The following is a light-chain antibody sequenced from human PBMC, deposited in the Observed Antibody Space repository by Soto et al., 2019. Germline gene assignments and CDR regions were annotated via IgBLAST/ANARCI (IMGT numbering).Light chain of an antibody. V-gene: IGKV3-20*01. CDR1: QSVSSSY. Sequence: EIEMTQSPATLSLSPGERATLSCRASQSVSSSYLAWYQQKPGQAPRLLIYGASSRATGIPDRFSGSVSGTGFTLTISRLEPEDFAVYYCQQYGSSPPWTFGQGTKVDIK. CDR3: QQYGSSPPWT. J-gene: IGKJ1*01. CDR2: GAS.